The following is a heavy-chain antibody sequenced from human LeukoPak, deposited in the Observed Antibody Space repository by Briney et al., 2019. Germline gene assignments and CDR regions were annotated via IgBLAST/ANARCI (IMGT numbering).Heavy chain of an antibody. V-gene: IGHV4-59*08. CDR3: ARQGSGGRAFDI. CDR1: GGSITSYY. Sequence: SETLSLTCTVSGGSITSYYWSWIRQPPGKGLEWIGYIYYSGSTNYNPSLNSRVTISVDTSKNQFSLNLSSVSAADTAVYYCARQGSGGRAFDIWGPGTMVTVSS. CDR2: IYYSGST. D-gene: IGHD2-15*01. J-gene: IGHJ3*02.